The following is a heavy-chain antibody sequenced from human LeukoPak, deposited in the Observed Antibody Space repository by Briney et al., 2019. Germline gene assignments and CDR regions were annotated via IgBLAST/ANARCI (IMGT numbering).Heavy chain of an antibody. CDR2: IWSDGSNK. D-gene: IGHD6-13*01. Sequence: PGGSLRLSCAASGFSFSNYYMSWIRQAPGKGLEWVAVIWSDGSNKYYADSVKGRFTISRDNSKNTVYLQMNTLRADDTAVYFCASAAGPFDHWGQGTLVTVSS. CDR1: GFSFSNYY. CDR3: ASAAGPFDH. J-gene: IGHJ4*02. V-gene: IGHV3-33*08.